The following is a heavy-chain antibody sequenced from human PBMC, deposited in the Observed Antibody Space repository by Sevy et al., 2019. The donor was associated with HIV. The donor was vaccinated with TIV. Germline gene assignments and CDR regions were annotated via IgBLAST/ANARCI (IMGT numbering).Heavy chain of an antibody. CDR1: RFIFNDYG. CDR2: IQYDGNDK. V-gene: IGHV3-30*02. CDR3: AKNTAAAGAGGFDY. J-gene: IGHJ4*02. D-gene: IGHD6-13*01. Sequence: GGSLRLSCAASRFIFNDYGMHWVRQAPGKGLEWVAFIQYDGNDKYYADSMRGLFTISRDNSKNMLFLQMNSLRSEDTAMYYCAKNTAAAGAGGFDYWGQGTLVTVSS.